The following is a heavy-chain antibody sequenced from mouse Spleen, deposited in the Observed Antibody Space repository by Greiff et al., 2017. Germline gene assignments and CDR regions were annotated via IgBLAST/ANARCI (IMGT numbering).Heavy chain of an antibody. J-gene: IGHJ3*01. Sequence: EVQLQQSGTVLARPGASVKMSCKTSGYTFTSYWMHWVKQRPGQGLEWIGAIYPGNSYTSYNQKFKGKAKLTAVTSASTAYMELSSLTNEDSAVYYCTREGNYRFAYWGQGTLVTVSA. CDR3: TREGNYRFAY. CDR2: IYPGNSYT. V-gene: IGHV1-5*01. D-gene: IGHD2-1*01. CDR1: GYTFTSYW.